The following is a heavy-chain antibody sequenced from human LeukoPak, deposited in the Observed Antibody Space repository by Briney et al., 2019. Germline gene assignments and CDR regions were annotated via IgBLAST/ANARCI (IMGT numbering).Heavy chain of an antibody. V-gene: IGHV3-30*18. D-gene: IGHD3-10*01. CDR2: TSSDGSNK. CDR1: GFTFSSYG. Sequence: PGGSLRLSCAASGFTFSSYGMHWVRQAPGKGLEWVAVTSSDGSNKNCADSVKGRFTISRDNSKNTLYLQMISLRAEDTAVYYCAKKSAGTYYAPPDYWGQGTLVTVSS. CDR3: AKKSAGTYYAPPDY. J-gene: IGHJ4*02.